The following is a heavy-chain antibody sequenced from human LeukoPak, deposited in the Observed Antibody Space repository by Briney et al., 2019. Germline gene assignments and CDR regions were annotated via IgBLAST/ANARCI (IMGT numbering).Heavy chain of an antibody. CDR2: IRYDGSNK. CDR1: GFTFSSYG. Sequence: GGSLRLSCAASGFTFSSYGMHCVRQAPGKGLEWVAFIRYDGSNKYYADSVKGRFTISRDNSKNTLYLQMNSLRAEDTAVYYCAKVQTRYNWNYAFDYWGQGTLVTVSS. D-gene: IGHD1-7*01. J-gene: IGHJ4*02. V-gene: IGHV3-30*02. CDR3: AKVQTRYNWNYAFDY.